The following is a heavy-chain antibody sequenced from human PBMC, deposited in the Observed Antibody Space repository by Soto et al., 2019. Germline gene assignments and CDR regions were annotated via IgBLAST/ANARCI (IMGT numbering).Heavy chain of an antibody. CDR2: ISGNGGST. V-gene: IGHV3-23*01. CDR1: GFTFSSYA. J-gene: IGHJ4*02. D-gene: IGHD6-19*01. Sequence: EVQLLESGGGLVHPGGSLRLSCAASGFTFSSYALSWVRQAPGKGLQWVSAISGNGGSTYYADSVKGRFTISRDNSKNTLYLQMNSLRAEDTATYYCARDQTVAGPTTFDYCGQGTLVTVSS. CDR3: ARDQTVAGPTTFDY.